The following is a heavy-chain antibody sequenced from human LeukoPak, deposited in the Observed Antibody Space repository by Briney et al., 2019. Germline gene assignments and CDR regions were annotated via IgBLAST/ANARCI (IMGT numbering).Heavy chain of an antibody. CDR2: INHSGST. J-gene: IGHJ6*03. CDR1: GGSFSGYY. Sequence: KPSETLSLACAVYGGSFSGYYWSWIRQPPGKGLEWIGEINHSGSTNYNPSLKSRVTISVDTSKNQFSLKLSSVTAADTAVYYCARGPPVGDFWIGYYYYYYYMDVWGKGTTVTVSS. V-gene: IGHV4-34*01. CDR3: ARGPPVGDFWIGYYYYYYYMDV. D-gene: IGHD3-3*01.